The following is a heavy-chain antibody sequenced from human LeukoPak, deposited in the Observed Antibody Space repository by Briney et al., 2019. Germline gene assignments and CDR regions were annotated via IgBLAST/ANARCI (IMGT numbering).Heavy chain of an antibody. J-gene: IGHJ3*02. CDR1: GFSFSSYA. CDR2: INWNGGST. CDR3: VRDGYKAFDI. Sequence: GGSLRLSCAGSGFSFSSYAMNWVRQAPGKGLEWVSGINWNGGSTGYADSVKGRFTISRDNAKNSLYLQMNSLRAEDTALYYCVRDGYKAFDIWGQGTMVTVSS. D-gene: IGHD1-14*01. V-gene: IGHV3-20*04.